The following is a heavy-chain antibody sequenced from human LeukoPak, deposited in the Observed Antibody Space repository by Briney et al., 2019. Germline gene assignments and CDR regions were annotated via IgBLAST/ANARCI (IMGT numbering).Heavy chain of an antibody. CDR1: GGTFSSYA. CDR2: IIPIFGTA. D-gene: IGHD5-24*01. Sequence: SVKVSCKASGGTFSSYAISWVRQAPGQGLEWMGRIIPIFGTANYAQKFQGRVTVTTDESTSTAYMELSSLRSEDTAVYYCARDPGGYNPYYFDYWGQGTLVTVSS. CDR3: ARDPGGYNPYYFDY. J-gene: IGHJ4*02. V-gene: IGHV1-69*05.